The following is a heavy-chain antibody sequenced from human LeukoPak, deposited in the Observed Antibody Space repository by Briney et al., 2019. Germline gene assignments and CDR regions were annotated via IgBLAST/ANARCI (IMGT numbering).Heavy chain of an antibody. D-gene: IGHD1-26*01. CDR1: GFTFDDYA. CDR2: ISWNSGSI. CDR3: AKDMEWELLRYFQH. V-gene: IGHV3-9*01. J-gene: IGHJ1*01. Sequence: PGGSLRLSCAASGFTFDDYAMHWVRQAPGKGLEWVSGISWNSGSIGYADSVKGRFTISRDNVKNSLYLQMNSLRAEDTALYYCAKDMEWELLRYFQHWGQGTLVTVSS.